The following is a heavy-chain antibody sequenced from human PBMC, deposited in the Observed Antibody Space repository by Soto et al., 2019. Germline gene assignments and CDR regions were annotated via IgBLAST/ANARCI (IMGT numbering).Heavy chain of an antibody. J-gene: IGHJ4*02. CDR3: VKDRYVDY. Sequence: HPGGSLRLSCSVSGFTFSSYAMHWVRQAPGKGLEYVASISSEGATTYYADSVKGRFIISRDNSKNTLCLQMSSLRAEDTAVYYCVKDRYVDYWGQGILVTVSS. CDR1: GFTFSSYA. CDR2: ISSEGATT. V-gene: IGHV3-64D*06.